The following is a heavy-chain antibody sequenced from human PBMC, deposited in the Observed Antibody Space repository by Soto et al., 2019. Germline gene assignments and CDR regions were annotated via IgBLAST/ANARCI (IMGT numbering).Heavy chain of an antibody. Sequence: QVQLQESGPGLVKPSETLPLTCSVSDGSVTGYCWSWIRQPPGKGLEWIGCIDYNGRAHYNPSLTSRVTMSLDTSTIHFSLKLSSVPTTDPAVYYCARGPDHSKVGYWGQGTLVTVSS. J-gene: IGHJ4*02. V-gene: IGHV4-59*02. CDR3: ARGPDHSKVGY. CDR2: IDYNGRA. D-gene: IGHD4-4*01. CDR1: DGSVTGYC.